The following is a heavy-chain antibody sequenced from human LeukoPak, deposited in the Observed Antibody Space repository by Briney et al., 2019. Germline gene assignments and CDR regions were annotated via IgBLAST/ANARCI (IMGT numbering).Heavy chain of an antibody. CDR1: GFTFSSYG. Sequence: GGSLRLSCAASGFTFSSYGMHRVRQAPGKGLEWVAVISYDGSNKYYADSVKGRFTISRDKSKNTLYMQMNSLRAEDTAVYYCARSVVRGVSGGDFDNWGQGTLVTVSS. J-gene: IGHJ4*02. CDR3: ARSVVRGVSGGDFDN. D-gene: IGHD3-10*01. V-gene: IGHV3-30*03. CDR2: ISYDGSNK.